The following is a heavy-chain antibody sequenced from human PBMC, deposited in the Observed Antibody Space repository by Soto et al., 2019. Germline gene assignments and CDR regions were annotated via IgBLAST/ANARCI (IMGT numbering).Heavy chain of an antibody. D-gene: IGHD6-19*01. CDR3: NRAGAVAKFLAFDY. CDR2: IYYSGST. J-gene: IGHJ4*02. V-gene: IGHV4-31*03. Sequence: QVQLQESGPGLVKPSQTLSLTCTVSGGSISSGGYYWSWIRQHPGKGLEWIGYIYYSGSTYYNPSLKSRVTISVDTAKNQFSLKLSSVTAADTAVYYCNRAGAVAKFLAFDYWGQGTLVTVSS. CDR1: GGSISSGGYY.